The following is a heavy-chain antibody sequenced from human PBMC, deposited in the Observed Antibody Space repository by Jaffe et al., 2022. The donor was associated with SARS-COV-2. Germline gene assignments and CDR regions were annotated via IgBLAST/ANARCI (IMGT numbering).Heavy chain of an antibody. Sequence: EVQLVESGGDLVQPGGSLRLSCTTSGFTFSTSWMSWLRQAPGKGLEWVANIKEDGSEKYYVDSVKGRFTTSRDNAKNTLYLQMNSLRAEDTAVYYCARAGYDSSGNDLWGQGALVTVSS. D-gene: IGHD3-22*01. J-gene: IGHJ4*02. CDR3: ARAGYDSSGNDL. V-gene: IGHV3-7*01. CDR2: IKEDGSEK. CDR1: GFTFSTSW.